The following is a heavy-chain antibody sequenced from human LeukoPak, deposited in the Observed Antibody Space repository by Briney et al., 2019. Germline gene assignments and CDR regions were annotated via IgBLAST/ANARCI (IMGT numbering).Heavy chain of an antibody. CDR2: ISGSADKT. V-gene: IGHV3-23*01. D-gene: IGHD3-9*01. CDR3: AKKYYDSLTGYYVQYSAMDV. Sequence: PGGSLRLSCAASGFTFSSYAMSWVRQAPGQVLEWVSAISGSADKTYYADSVKGRFTISRDNSKNTLYLQMNSLRAEDTAVYYCAKKYYDSLTGYYVQYSAMDVWGQGTTVTVSS. J-gene: IGHJ6*02. CDR1: GFTFSSYA.